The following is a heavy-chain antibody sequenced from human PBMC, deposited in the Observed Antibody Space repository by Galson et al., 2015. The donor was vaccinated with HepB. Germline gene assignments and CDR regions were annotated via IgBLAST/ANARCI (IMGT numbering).Heavy chain of an antibody. J-gene: IGHJ4*02. CDR3: MSGGGGGTTSGDF. D-gene: IGHD1-26*01. CDR1: GFTFSRYN. V-gene: IGHV3-48*01. CDR2: IRSSGDVI. Sequence: SLRLSCAASGFTFSRYNMNWVRQAPGKGLEWVSYIRSSGDVIFYADSVKGRFTISRDNAKISLYLQMNSLTAEDTAVYYCMSGGGGGTTSGDFWGQGTLVTVSP.